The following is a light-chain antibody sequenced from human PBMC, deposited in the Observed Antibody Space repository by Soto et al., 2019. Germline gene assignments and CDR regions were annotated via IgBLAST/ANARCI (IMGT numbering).Light chain of an antibody. V-gene: IGKV3-15*01. J-gene: IGKJ2*01. Sequence: EIVMTQSPATLSVSPGERATLSCRASQSVSSNLAWYQQKPGQAPRLLIYGTSTRATGIPARFSGRGSGTEFTLTISSLQSEDFAVYYCHHFNNRSPKYTFGQRTRLEIK. CDR1: QSVSSN. CDR3: HHFNNRSPKYT. CDR2: GTS.